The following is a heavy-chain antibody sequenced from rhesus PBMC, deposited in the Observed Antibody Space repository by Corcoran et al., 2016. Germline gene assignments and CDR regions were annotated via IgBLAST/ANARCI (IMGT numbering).Heavy chain of an antibody. Sequence: QLQLQEEGPGLVKPSETLSRTCAVSGGSISSNYWSWMRQPPGKGLEWIGRISGSGGSTDSHPPLNSRVTISTDTSKTQFSLKLSSVTAADTAFYYCAIISGIAGHLDSWGQGVVVPVSS. D-gene: IGHD6-13*01. V-gene: IGHV4-173*01. CDR1: GGSISSNY. CDR2: ISGSGGST. J-gene: IGHJ6*01. CDR3: AIISGIAGHLDS.